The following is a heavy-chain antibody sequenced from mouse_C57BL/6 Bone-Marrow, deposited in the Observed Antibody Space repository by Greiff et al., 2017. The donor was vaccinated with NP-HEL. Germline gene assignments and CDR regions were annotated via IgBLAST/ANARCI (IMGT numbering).Heavy chain of an antibody. CDR2: IDPETGGT. J-gene: IGHJ3*01. CDR1: GYTFTDYE. Sequence: VKVVESGAELVRPGASVTLSCKASGYTFTDYEMHWVKQTPVHGLEWIGAIDPETGGTAYNQKFKGKAILTADKSSSTAYMELRSLTSEDSAVYYCTRGGPWFAYWGQGTLVTVSA. D-gene: IGHD1-1*02. V-gene: IGHV1-15*01. CDR3: TRGGPWFAY.